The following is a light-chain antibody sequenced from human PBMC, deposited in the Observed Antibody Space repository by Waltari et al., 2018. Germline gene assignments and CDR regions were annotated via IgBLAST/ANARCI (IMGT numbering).Light chain of an antibody. V-gene: IGKV1-9*01. Sequence: DIQLTQSPSFLSASVGDRVTLPCRASPGINSHLAWYQQRPGKAPQLLIYAASTLQSGVPSTFSGSGSGTEFTLTISSLQPEDFATYYCQQLISYPRTFGQGTKVEIK. J-gene: IGKJ1*01. CDR3: QQLISYPRT. CDR1: PGINSH. CDR2: AAS.